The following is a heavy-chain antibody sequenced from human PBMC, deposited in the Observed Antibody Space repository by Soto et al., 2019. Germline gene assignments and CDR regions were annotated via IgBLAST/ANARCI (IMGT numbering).Heavy chain of an antibody. Sequence: GGSLRLSCAASGFTFDDYAMHWVRQAPGKGLEWVSGISWNSGTIAYADSVEGRFTISRDNAKNSLYLQMNSLRAEDTALYYCAKDIAARPPYYCDYWGQGTLVTVS. CDR2: ISWNSGTI. D-gene: IGHD6-6*01. V-gene: IGHV3-9*01. CDR3: AKDIAARPPYYCDY. CDR1: GFTFDDYA. J-gene: IGHJ4*02.